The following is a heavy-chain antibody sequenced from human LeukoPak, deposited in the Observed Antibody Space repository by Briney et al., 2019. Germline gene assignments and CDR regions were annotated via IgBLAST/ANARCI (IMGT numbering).Heavy chain of an antibody. CDR1: GYTFTSHY. Sequence: GVSVKASCKASGYTFTSHYMHWVRQAPGQGLEWMGIINPSGGSTSYAQKFQGRVTMTRDTSTSTVYMELSSLISEDTAVYYCARDWVAARYYFDYWGQGTLVTVSS. V-gene: IGHV1-46*01. CDR2: INPSGGST. D-gene: IGHD6-6*01. J-gene: IGHJ4*02. CDR3: ARDWVAARYYFDY.